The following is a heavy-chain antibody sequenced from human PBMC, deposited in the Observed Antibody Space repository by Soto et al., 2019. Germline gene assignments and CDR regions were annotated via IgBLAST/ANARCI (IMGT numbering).Heavy chain of an antibody. V-gene: IGHV3-21*01. D-gene: IGHD2-2*01. CDR3: ARVPRYCSSTSCFDY. CDR2: ISSSSSYI. Sequence: PXGSLRLSCAASGFTFSSYSMNWVRQAPGKGLEWVSSISSSSSYIYYADSVKGRFTISRDNAKNSLYLQMNSLRAEDTAVYYCARVPRYCSSTSCFDYWGQGTLVTVSS. J-gene: IGHJ4*02. CDR1: GFTFSSYS.